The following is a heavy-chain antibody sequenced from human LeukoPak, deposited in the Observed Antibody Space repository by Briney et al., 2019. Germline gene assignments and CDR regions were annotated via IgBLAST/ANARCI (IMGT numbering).Heavy chain of an antibody. CDR1: GFTFSSYS. CDR2: ITSSSSYI. D-gene: IGHD6-6*01. Sequence: GGSLRLSCAASGFTFSSYSMNWVRQAPGKGLEWVSSITSSSSYIYYADSVKGRFTISRDNAKNSLYLQMNSLRAEDTAVYYCARDRLGAARRYFDYWGQGTLVTVSS. CDR3: ARDRLGAARRYFDY. J-gene: IGHJ4*02. V-gene: IGHV3-21*01.